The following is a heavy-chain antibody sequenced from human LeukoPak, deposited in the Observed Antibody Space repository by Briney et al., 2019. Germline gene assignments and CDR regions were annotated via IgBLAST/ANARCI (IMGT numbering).Heavy chain of an antibody. D-gene: IGHD3-22*01. Sequence: PSETLSLTCTVSGGSISSYYWSWIRQPAGKGLEWIGRIYTSGSTNYNPSLKSRVTMSVDTSKNQFSLKLSSVTAADTAVYYCARVSVYYPDYYYMDVWGKGTTVTISS. CDR3: ARVSVYYPDYYYMDV. CDR2: IYTSGST. CDR1: GGSISSYY. J-gene: IGHJ6*03. V-gene: IGHV4-4*07.